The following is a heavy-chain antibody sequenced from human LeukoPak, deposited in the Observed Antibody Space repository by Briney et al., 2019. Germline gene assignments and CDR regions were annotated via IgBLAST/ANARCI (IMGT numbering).Heavy chain of an antibody. V-gene: IGHV3-23*01. CDR1: GFTFTSYA. CDR3: AKSEGSSSARRSDY. Sequence: GESLRLSCAASGFTFTSYAMSWVRQAPGKGLEWVSGISAGGENTDYADSVNGRFTISRDNSKNTLYLQVNSLRAEDTAAYYCAKSEGSSSARRSDYWGQGTLATVSS. CDR2: ISAGGENT. J-gene: IGHJ4*02. D-gene: IGHD6-19*01.